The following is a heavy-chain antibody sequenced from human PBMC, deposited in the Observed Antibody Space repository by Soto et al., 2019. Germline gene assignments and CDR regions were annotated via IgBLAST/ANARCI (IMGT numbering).Heavy chain of an antibody. V-gene: IGHV1-2*04. CDR2: INPNRGDT. CDR3: TRGNLVADKGWCDSSLDY. D-gene: IGHD2-21*01. J-gene: IGHJ4*02. CDR1: GYAFTDYY. Sequence: ASVKVSCKASGYAFTDYYIHWVRQAPGQGLEWMGWINPNRGDTYYAQKFQGWVTMTRDTSLSIVFMELSRLASDDSAVFYCTRGNLVADKGWCDSSLDYWGQGTPVTVSS.